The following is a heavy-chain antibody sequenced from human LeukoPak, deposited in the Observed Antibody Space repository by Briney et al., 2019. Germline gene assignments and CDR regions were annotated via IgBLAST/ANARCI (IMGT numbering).Heavy chain of an antibody. J-gene: IGHJ4*02. CDR2: ISPSGDIT. Sequence: GGSLRLSCAASGFTFSNHGMDWVRQAPGKGLEWVSGISPSGDITYYADSVKGRFTISRDNSKNTLYLEVIRLTPEDSAVYYCAKDDAWLRFGEWSQGTLVTVSS. D-gene: IGHD5-12*01. CDR3: AKDDAWLRFGE. CDR1: GFTFSNHG. V-gene: IGHV3-23*01.